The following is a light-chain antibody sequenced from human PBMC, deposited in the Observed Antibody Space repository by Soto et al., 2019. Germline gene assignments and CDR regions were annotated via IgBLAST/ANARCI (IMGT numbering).Light chain of an antibody. J-gene: IGKJ2*01. Sequence: DIQMTQSPSTLSASVGDRVTITCRASQSINNWLAWYQQKPGKAPKLLIYKASNLQTGVPSRFSGSGSGTEFTLTVSSLHPDDSATYYCQQYNSYLYTFGQGTKLEIK. CDR2: KAS. CDR1: QSINNW. CDR3: QQYNSYLYT. V-gene: IGKV1-5*03.